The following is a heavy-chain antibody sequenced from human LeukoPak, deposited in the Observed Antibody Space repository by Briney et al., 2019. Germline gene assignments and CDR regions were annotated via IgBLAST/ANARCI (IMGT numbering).Heavy chain of an antibody. D-gene: IGHD3-10*01. CDR2: VSGSGGST. CDR1: GFTFSRYA. Sequence: PGGSLRLSCAASGFTFSRYAMSWVRQAPGKGLEWVSAVSGSGGSTYYADSVKGLFTISRDNSKNTLYLQMNSLRAEDTAVYYCAKRMIRGVNHDAFDLWGQGTMVTGSP. J-gene: IGHJ3*01. CDR3: AKRMIRGVNHDAFDL. V-gene: IGHV3-23*01.